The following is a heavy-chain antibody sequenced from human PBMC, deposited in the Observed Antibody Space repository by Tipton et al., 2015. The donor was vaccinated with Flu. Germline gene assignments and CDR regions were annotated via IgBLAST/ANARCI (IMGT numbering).Heavy chain of an antibody. V-gene: IGHV3-23*01. D-gene: IGHD3-22*01. J-gene: IGHJ3*02. CDR2: ITGGAGNT. Sequence: GSLRLSCATSGFTFNRYTMSWVRQAPGKGLEWVAAITGGAGNTYFADSVKGRFTISRDNSKNTLYLQMNSVRAEDTAVYYCARAQGNYYENSGYYTTFDIWGQGTMVTVSS. CDR3: ARAQGNYYENSGYYTTFDI. CDR1: GFTFNRYT.